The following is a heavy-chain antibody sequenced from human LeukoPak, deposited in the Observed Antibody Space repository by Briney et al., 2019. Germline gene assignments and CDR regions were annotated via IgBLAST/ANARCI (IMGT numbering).Heavy chain of an antibody. CDR1: GGSFSGYY. D-gene: IGHD6-19*01. Sequence: SETLSLTCAVYGGSFSGYYWSWIRQPPGKGLEWIGEINHSGSTNYNPSLKSRVTISVDTSKNQFSLKLSSVTVADTAVYYCARARGYSSGWYVSWGQGTLVTVSS. CDR2: INHSGST. J-gene: IGHJ5*02. V-gene: IGHV4-34*01. CDR3: ARARGYSSGWYVS.